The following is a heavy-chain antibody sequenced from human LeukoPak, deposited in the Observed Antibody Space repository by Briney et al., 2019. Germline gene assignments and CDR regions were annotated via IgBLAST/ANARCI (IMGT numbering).Heavy chain of an antibody. J-gene: IGHJ4*02. CDR1: GFTFSSYA. Sequence: GGSLRLSCAASGFTFSSYAMSWVRQAPGKGLEWVSAISGSGGSTYYADSVKGRFTISRDNSKNTLYLQMNSLRAEDTAVYYCAKNLKLRFLEPSWGAPEPYDYWGQGTLVTVSS. V-gene: IGHV3-23*01. CDR3: AKNLKLRFLEPSWGAPEPYDY. CDR2: ISGSGGST. D-gene: IGHD3-3*01.